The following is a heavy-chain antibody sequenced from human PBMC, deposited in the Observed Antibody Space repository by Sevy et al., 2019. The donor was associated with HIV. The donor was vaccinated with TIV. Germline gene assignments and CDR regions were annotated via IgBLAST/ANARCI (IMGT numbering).Heavy chain of an antibody. J-gene: IGHJ4*02. V-gene: IGHV4-59*01. Sequence: SETLSLTCAVYGGSFSGYYWTWIRQPPGKGLEWIGYFSHSGTTNYNPSLKRGITISEDTSKNQFSLKLTSVTAADTAVYYCARTLIIPIRNFRNIQFDYWGQGILVTVSS. D-gene: IGHD2-2*02. CDR1: GGSFSGYY. CDR3: ARTLIIPIRNFRNIQFDY. CDR2: FSHSGTT.